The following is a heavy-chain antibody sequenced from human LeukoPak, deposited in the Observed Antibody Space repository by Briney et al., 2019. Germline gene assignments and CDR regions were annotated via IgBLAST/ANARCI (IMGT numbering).Heavy chain of an antibody. J-gene: IGHJ4*02. CDR3: ARGKDTVTATYLEH. CDR1: GCTFSTYS. V-gene: IGHV1-69*05. Sequence: ASVKVSCKASGCTFSTYSINWVRQAPGQGLEWIGGIIPVFGTTNYVQKFQGRVTITTDESTGTAYMELRGLKSEDTAIYYCARGKDTVTATYLEHWGQGTLVTVSS. D-gene: IGHD2-21*02. CDR2: IIPVFGTT.